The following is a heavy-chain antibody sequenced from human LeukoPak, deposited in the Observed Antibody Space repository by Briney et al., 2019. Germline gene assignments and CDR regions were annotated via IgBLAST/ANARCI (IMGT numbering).Heavy chain of an antibody. CDR3: ARSGVPYVFDGFDI. J-gene: IGHJ3*02. D-gene: IGHD3-10*01. V-gene: IGHV3-30*04. CDR1: GFTFSSYA. CDR2: ISYDGSNK. Sequence: GGALRLSCAASGFTFSSYAMHWVRQAPGKGLEWVSVISYDGSNKYYADSVKGRFTISRDKTKNTLYLQMNSLRAEDTAVYYCARSGVPYVFDGFDIWGQGTMVTVSS.